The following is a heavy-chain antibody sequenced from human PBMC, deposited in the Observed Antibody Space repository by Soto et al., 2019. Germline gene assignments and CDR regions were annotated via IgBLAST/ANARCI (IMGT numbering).Heavy chain of an antibody. CDR2: VSYDEITK. CDR3: AKPLGLLRRAMAQGSDY. D-gene: IGHD5-18*01. CDR1: GFTFSSYG. Sequence: QVQLVESGGGVVQPGRSLRLSCAASGFTFSSYGMNWVRQAPGKGLEWVAVVSYDEITKYYADSVKGRFTISRDNSKNTVYLQMNSLRPEYTAVYYCAKPLGLLRRAMAQGSDYWGQGTLVTVSS. J-gene: IGHJ4*02. V-gene: IGHV3-30*18.